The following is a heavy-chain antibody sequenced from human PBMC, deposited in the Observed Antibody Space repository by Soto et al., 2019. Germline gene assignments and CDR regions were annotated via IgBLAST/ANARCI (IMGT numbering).Heavy chain of an antibody. CDR2: ISSSGTYI. V-gene: IGHV3-21*01. J-gene: IGHJ6*02. CDR3: GRAGHVFDVHYHWMDL. Sequence: GGSLRLSCEASGFTFNDYSMDWVRQAPEKGLEWVSSISSSGTYIYYADSVKGRFAISRDNANNVMYLQMDTRRAEDTAVYYCGRAGHVFDVHYHWMDLWGQGTTVTVSS. D-gene: IGHD3-10*01. CDR1: GFTFNDYS.